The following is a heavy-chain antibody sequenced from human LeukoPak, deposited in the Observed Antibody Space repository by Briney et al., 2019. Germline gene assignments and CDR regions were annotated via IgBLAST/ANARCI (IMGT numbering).Heavy chain of an antibody. D-gene: IGHD2-2*02. Sequence: GGSLGLSCAASGLTFSNFAMSWVRQTPGKGLEWVSGISASSVNTYYGDSVKGRFTISRDNSKNTLYLQMNSLRAEDTAVYYCAKDLLDIVVVPAAIGFDYWGQGTLVTVSS. J-gene: IGHJ4*02. CDR3: AKDLLDIVVVPAAIGFDY. CDR1: GLTFSNFA. V-gene: IGHV3-23*01. CDR2: ISASSVNT.